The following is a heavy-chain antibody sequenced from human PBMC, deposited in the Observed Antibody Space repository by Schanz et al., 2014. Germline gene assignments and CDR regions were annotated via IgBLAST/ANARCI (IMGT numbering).Heavy chain of an antibody. D-gene: IGHD3-22*01. Sequence: QVHLVQSGAEVKKPGSSVKVSCKASGGTFSSNTFSWVRQAPGQGLEWMGRIVPIAGITNYAQRFQGRVTITADKSSDTAYMELSSLRSEDTAVYYCAREVGLYDSGWFDPWGQGTLGTVSS. V-gene: IGHV1-69*08. CDR1: GGTFSSNT. CDR3: AREVGLYDSGWFDP. CDR2: IVPIAGIT. J-gene: IGHJ5*02.